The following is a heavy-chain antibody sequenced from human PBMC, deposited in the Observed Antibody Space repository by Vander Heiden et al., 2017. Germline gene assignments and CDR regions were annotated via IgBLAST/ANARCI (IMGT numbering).Heavy chain of an antibody. CDR2: VSRGSNYI. Sequence: EVQLVESGGGLVKPGGSLRLSCAASGFIFKDYTMNWVRQAPGKGLGGVSSVSRGSNYIYYADSFKGRFTISRDNAESSLYLQMNSLRAEDTAVYYCARDLGYSYGFGSDYWGQGILVTVSS. J-gene: IGHJ4*02. CDR1: GFIFKDYT. V-gene: IGHV3-21*01. D-gene: IGHD5-18*01. CDR3: ARDLGYSYGFGSDY.